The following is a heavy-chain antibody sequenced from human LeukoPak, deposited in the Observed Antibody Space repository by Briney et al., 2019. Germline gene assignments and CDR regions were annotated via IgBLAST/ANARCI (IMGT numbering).Heavy chain of an antibody. CDR1: GFTFSDYA. Sequence: GGSLRLSYAASGFTFSDYAMNWVRQAPGKGLEWVSGISGSGDRTSYGDAVKGRFTISRDNSKNTLYVQMNSLRAEDTAIYYCAKRGRDGYNSPIDYWGQGTLVTVSS. CDR2: ISGSGDRT. J-gene: IGHJ4*02. V-gene: IGHV3-23*01. D-gene: IGHD5-24*01. CDR3: AKRGRDGYNSPIDY.